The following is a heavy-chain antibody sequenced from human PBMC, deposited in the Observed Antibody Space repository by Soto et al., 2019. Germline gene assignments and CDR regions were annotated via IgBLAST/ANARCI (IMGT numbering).Heavy chain of an antibody. CDR2: INGVGRST. J-gene: IGHJ4*02. V-gene: IGHV3-23*01. Sequence: PGGSLRLSCAASGFTFSSYAMSWFRQAPGKGLEWVSGINGVGRSTYYADSVKGRFTISRDNSKNTLYLQMNSLRAEDTAVYYCAKGGRLGATDRYYFDYWGQGALVTVSS. CDR1: GFTFSSYA. CDR3: AKGGRLGATDRYYFDY. D-gene: IGHD1-26*01.